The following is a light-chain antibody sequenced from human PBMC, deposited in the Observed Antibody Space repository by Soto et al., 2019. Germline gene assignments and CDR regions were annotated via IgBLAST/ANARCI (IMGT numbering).Light chain of an antibody. CDR3: FSYAGNSLNYV. CDR1: SSDVVSYNL. J-gene: IGLJ1*01. V-gene: IGLV2-23*01. CDR2: EAS. Sequence: QSALTQHASVSGSRGQSITISCTGPSSDVVSYNLVSWYQQHPGKAPKLMIYEASKRPSGISNRFSGSKSGNAASLTISGLQAEDEADYYCFSYAGNSLNYVFGTGTKVTVL.